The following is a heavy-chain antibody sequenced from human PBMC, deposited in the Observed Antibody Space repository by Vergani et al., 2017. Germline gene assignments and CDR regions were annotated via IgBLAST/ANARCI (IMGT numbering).Heavy chain of an antibody. V-gene: IGHV3-9*01. Sequence: EVQLVESGGGLVQPGRSLRLSCAASGFTFDDYAMYWVRHAPGKGLEWVSGINWNSDSIAYADSVKGRFTISRDNAKNSLYLQMNSLRAEDTALYYCVKDIAASGNYWYFDLWGRGTLVTVSS. J-gene: IGHJ2*01. CDR2: INWNSDSI. D-gene: IGHD6-13*01. CDR1: GFTFDDYA. CDR3: VKDIAASGNYWYFDL.